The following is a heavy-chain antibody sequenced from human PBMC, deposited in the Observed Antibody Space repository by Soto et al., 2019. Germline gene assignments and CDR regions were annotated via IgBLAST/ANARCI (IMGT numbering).Heavy chain of an antibody. Sequence: QLQLQESGPGLVKPSETLSLTCTVSGGSISSSSYYWGWIRQPPGKGLEWIGSIYYSGSTYYNPSLKSRVTISVDTSKNQFSLKLSSVTAADTAVYYCARQSNYYDSSGYYPYYFDYWGQGTLVTVSS. J-gene: IGHJ4*02. CDR3: ARQSNYYDSSGYYPYYFDY. CDR2: IYYSGST. D-gene: IGHD3-22*01. CDR1: GGSISSSSYY. V-gene: IGHV4-39*01.